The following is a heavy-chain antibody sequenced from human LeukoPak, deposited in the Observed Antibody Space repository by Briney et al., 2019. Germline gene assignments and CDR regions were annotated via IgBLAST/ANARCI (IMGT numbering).Heavy chain of an antibody. CDR3: ARRTRLIYYYYYYYMDV. D-gene: IGHD6-25*01. V-gene: IGHV4-34*01. CDR2: INHSGST. Sequence: PSETLSLTCTVSGGSISSYYWSWIRQPPGKGLEWIGEINHSGSTNYNPSLKSRVTISVDTSKNQFSLKLSSVTAADTAVYYCARRTRLIYYYYYYYMDVWGKGTTVTVSS. CDR1: GGSISSYY. J-gene: IGHJ6*03.